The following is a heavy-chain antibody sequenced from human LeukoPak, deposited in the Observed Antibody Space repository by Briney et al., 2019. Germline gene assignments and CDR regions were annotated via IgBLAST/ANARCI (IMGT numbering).Heavy chain of an antibody. CDR3: ARGPITGTKRPVPVRGMDV. V-gene: IGHV1-2*02. Sequence: GASVKVSCKASGYTFTGYYMHWVRQAPGQGLEWMGWINPNSGGTNYAQKFQGRVTMTRDTSISTAYMELSRLRSDDTAVYYCARGPITGTKRPVPVRGMDVWGKGTTVTVSS. CDR2: INPNSGGT. J-gene: IGHJ6*04. CDR1: GYTFTGYY. D-gene: IGHD1-20*01.